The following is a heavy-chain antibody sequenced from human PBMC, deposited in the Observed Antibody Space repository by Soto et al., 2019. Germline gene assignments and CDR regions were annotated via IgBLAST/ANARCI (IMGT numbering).Heavy chain of an antibody. V-gene: IGHV3-9*01. CDR2: ISWNSGDI. CDR3: AKDNDLDRDGPFDY. CDR1: GFSFDDYG. Sequence: EMQLVEPGGGSVQPGRSLRLSCAASGFSFDDYGMHWVRQGPGKGLEWVSGISWNSGDIYYADYVKGRFTISRDNAKKSLYLQMNSLRTEDTALYYCAKDNDLDRDGPFDYWGQGILVTVSS. J-gene: IGHJ4*02. D-gene: IGHD2-2*03.